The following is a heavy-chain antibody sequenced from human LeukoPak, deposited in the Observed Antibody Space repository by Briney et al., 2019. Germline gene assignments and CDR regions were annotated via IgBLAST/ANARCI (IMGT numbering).Heavy chain of an antibody. CDR1: GFTFSGSA. J-gene: IGHJ3*02. Sequence: PGGSLRLSCAASGFTFSGSAMHWVRQASGKGLEWVGRIRSKANSYATAYAASVKGSFTISRDDSKNTAYLQMNSLKTEDTAVYYCTIVGAADAFDIWGQGTMVTVSS. V-gene: IGHV3-73*01. CDR3: TIVGAADAFDI. CDR2: IRSKANSYAT. D-gene: IGHD1-26*01.